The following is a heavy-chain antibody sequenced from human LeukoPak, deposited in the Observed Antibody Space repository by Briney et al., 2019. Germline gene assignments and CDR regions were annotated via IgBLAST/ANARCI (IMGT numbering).Heavy chain of an antibody. D-gene: IGHD4-11*01. CDR2: IYHNGRT. J-gene: IGHJ4*02. CDR1: GFTFSSYA. Sequence: NPGGSLRLSCAASGFTFSSYAMSWIRQPPGKGLEYIGSIYHNGRTYYNPSLTSRVTMSVDTSKSQFSLKLSSVTAADTAVYYCAREWQYQFDYWGQGTLVTVSS. CDR3: AREWQYQFDY. V-gene: IGHV4-38-2*02.